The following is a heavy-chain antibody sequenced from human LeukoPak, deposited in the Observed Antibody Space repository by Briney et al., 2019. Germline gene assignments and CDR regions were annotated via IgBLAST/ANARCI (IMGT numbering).Heavy chain of an antibody. J-gene: IGHJ4*02. V-gene: IGHV3-15*01. CDR3: TPQRWGSDY. Sequence: PGGSLRLSCAASGFTFSNAWMSWVRQAPGKGLEWLGRIKSKSDGGKVDYAAPARGRFSISRDDSINTLYLQINSLQSEDTAIYYCTPQRWGSDYWGQGTLVTVSS. CDR1: GFTFSNAW. D-gene: IGHD3-16*01. CDR2: IKSKSDGGKV.